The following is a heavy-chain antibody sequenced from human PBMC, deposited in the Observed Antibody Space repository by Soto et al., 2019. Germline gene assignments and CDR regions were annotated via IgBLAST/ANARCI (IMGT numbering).Heavy chain of an antibody. J-gene: IGHJ4*02. CDR1: GFTFSNAW. D-gene: IGHD5-12*01. CDR2: VRSKTDGGTI. V-gene: IGHV3-15*01. CDR3: FGTYSGSPMRFDY. Sequence: PGGSLRLSCAASGFTFSNAWMTWVRQAPGKGLEWVGRVRSKTDGGTIDYAAPVKDRFTISRDDSKNTLYLQMNSLKTDDTAVYYCFGTYSGSPMRFDYWGQGTLVTVSS.